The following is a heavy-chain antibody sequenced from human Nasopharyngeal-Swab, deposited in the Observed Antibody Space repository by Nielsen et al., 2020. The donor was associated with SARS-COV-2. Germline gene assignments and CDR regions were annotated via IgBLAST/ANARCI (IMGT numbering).Heavy chain of an antibody. D-gene: IGHD6-25*01. Sequence: GESLKISCAASGFTFSSYSMNWVRQAPGKGLEWVSSISSSSSYIYYADSVKGRFTISRDNAKNSLYLQMNSLRAEDTAVYYCARNQRLGSYYYYGMDVWGQGTTVTVSS. J-gene: IGHJ6*02. CDR1: GFTFSSYS. V-gene: IGHV3-21*01. CDR3: ARNQRLGSYYYYGMDV. CDR2: ISSSSSYI.